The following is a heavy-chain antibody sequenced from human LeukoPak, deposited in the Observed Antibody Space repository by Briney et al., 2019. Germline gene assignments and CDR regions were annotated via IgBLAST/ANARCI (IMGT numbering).Heavy chain of an antibody. V-gene: IGHV3-21*01. Sequence: GGSLRLSCAASGFTFSSYSMNWVRQAPGKGLEWVSSISSSSSYIYYADSVKGRFTISRDSAKNSLYLQMNSLRAEDTAVYYCARAKYGEMATDDFDYWGQGTLVTVSS. CDR1: GFTFSSYS. J-gene: IGHJ4*02. D-gene: IGHD5-24*01. CDR3: ARAKYGEMATDDFDY. CDR2: ISSSSSYI.